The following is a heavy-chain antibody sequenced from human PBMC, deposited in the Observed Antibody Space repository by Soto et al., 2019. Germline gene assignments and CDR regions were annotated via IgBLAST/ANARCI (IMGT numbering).Heavy chain of an antibody. V-gene: IGHV4-34*01. CDR3: ARHLDSSGWIVKYYYYGMDV. CDR2: INHSGST. Sequence: SETLSLTCAVYGGSFSGYYWSWIRQPPGKGLEWIGEINHSGSTNYNPSLKSRVTISVDTSKNQFSLKLSSVTAADTAVYYCARHLDSSGWIVKYYYYGMDVWGQGTTVTVSS. J-gene: IGHJ6*02. CDR1: GGSFSGYY. D-gene: IGHD6-19*01.